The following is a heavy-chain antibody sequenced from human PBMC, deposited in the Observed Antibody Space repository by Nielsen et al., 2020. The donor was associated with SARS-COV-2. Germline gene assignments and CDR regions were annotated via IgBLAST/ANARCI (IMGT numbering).Heavy chain of an antibody. CDR2: IYYSGST. D-gene: IGHD3-22*01. J-gene: IGHJ4*02. V-gene: IGHV4-39*07. CDR3: ARARYYDSRGYYGY. Sequence: SDTLSLTCTVSGCSISSSSYYWGWIRQPPGKGLEWIGSIYYSGSTYYNPSLKSRVTISVDTSKNQFSLKLSSVTAADTAVYYCARARYYDSRGYYGYWGQGTLVTVSS. CDR1: GCSISSSSYY.